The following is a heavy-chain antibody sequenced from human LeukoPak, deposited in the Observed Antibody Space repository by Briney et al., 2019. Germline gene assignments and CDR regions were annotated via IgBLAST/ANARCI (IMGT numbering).Heavy chain of an antibody. V-gene: IGHV3-66*01. CDR1: GFTVSSNY. CDR2: IYSGGST. J-gene: IGHJ4*02. D-gene: IGHD3-10*01. Sequence: GGSLRLSCAASGFTVSSNYMSWVRQAPGKGLEWVSVIYSGGSTYYADSVKGRFTISRDNSKNTLYLQMDSLRAEDTAVYYCARDSRGYYYFDYWGQGTLVTVSS. CDR3: ARDSRGYYYFDY.